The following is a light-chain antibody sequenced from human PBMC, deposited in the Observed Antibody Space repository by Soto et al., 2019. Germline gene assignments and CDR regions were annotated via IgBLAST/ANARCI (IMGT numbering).Light chain of an antibody. V-gene: IGLV2-14*01. CDR3: SSYTTTNTPV. J-gene: IGLJ1*01. CDR2: EVS. Sequence: QSALTQPASVSGSLGQSITISCTGTSTDVGGYNFVSWYQQHPDKAPKLLIYEVSNRPSGVSNRFSGSKSGNTASLTISGLQAEDEADYFCSSYTTTNTPVFGTGTQLTVL. CDR1: STDVGGYNF.